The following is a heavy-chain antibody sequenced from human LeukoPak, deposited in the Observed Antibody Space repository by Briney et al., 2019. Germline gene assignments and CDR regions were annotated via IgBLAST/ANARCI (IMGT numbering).Heavy chain of an antibody. V-gene: IGHV1-2*04. J-gene: IGHJ6*02. CDR1: GYTFTGYY. CDR3: ARVPLTTWNGYYGMDV. D-gene: IGHD4-17*01. CDR2: INPNSGGT. Sequence: ASVKVSCKASGYTFTGYYMHWVRQAPGQGLEWMGWINPNSGGTNYAQKFQGWVTMTRDTSISTAYMELSRLRSDDTAVYYCARVPLTTWNGYYGMDVWGQGTTVTVPS.